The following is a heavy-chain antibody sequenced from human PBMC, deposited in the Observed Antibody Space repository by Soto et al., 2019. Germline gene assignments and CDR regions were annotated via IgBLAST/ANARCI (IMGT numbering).Heavy chain of an antibody. CDR1: CGSIISYY. CDR3: AREGYNFGPFDY. D-gene: IGHD5-18*01. J-gene: IGHJ4*02. V-gene: IGHV4-59*12. Sequence: SETLSLTCTVSCGSIISYYWTWIRQPPGKGLEWIGYMYYSGSTRYNPSLKSRVTISVDRSKNQFSLELSSVTAADTAVYYCAREGYNFGPFDYWGQGALVTVSS. CDR2: MYYSGST.